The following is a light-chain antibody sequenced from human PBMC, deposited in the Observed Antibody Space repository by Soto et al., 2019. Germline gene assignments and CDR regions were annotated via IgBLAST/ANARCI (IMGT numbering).Light chain of an antibody. CDR3: CSYAGTFYV. CDR2: QVT. CDR1: SSDIAIYNF. J-gene: IGLJ1*01. Sequence: QSVLTQPASVSGSPGQSITISCTGTSSDIAIYNFVSWYQQHPGKAPRLMIFQVTNRPSGVSTRFSGSKSGSTASLTISGLQAEDEADYYCCSYAGTFYVFGTGTKVTVL. V-gene: IGLV2-14*01.